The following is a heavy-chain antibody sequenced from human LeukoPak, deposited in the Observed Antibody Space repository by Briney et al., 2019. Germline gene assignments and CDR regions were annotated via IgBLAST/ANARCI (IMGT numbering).Heavy chain of an antibody. D-gene: IGHD3-9*01. Sequence: PGGSLRLSCAPSGFSFSSYAMSWVRQAPGKGLEWVSAMSSSDDGRYYAASVRGRFTISRDNSKTTVFLQMNSLRAEDTAVYYCAVSVRFERVWHYFNNWGQGTQVTVSS. CDR3: AVSVRFERVWHYFNN. CDR2: MSSSDDGR. J-gene: IGHJ4*02. V-gene: IGHV3-23*01. CDR1: GFSFSSYA.